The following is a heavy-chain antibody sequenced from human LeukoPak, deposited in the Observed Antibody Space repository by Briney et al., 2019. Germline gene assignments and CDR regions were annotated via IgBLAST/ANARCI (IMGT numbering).Heavy chain of an antibody. Sequence: ASVKVSCKASGYTFTGHYMHWERQAPGQGLEWMGWINPNGGDTKYAQNFQDRVTMTRDTSISTVYMELRRLRADDTAVYWCARDTYMVCFEYWGQGTPVTVSS. J-gene: IGHJ4*02. CDR3: ARDTYMVCFEY. CDR1: GYTFTGHY. CDR2: INPNGGDT. D-gene: IGHD3-10*01. V-gene: IGHV1-2*02.